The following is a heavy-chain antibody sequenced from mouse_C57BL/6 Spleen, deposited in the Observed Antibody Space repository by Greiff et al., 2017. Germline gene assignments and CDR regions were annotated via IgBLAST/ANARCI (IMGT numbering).Heavy chain of an antibody. J-gene: IGHJ2*01. Sequence: QVQLKQPGAELVKPGASVKLSCKASGYTFTSYWMHWVKQRPGQGLEWIGMIHPNSGSTNYNEKFKSKATLTVDKSSSTAYRQLSSLTSEDSAVYYCARTIDDGYFEGGDYWGQGTTLTVSS. CDR1: GYTFTSYW. CDR2: IHPNSGST. V-gene: IGHV1-64*01. CDR3: ARTIDDGYFEGGDY. D-gene: IGHD2-3*01.